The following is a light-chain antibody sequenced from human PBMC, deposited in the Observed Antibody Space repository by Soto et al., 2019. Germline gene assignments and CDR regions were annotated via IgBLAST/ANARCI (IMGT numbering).Light chain of an antibody. CDR3: QQRSSWPRT. CDR1: QSVNNF. CDR2: DAT. J-gene: IGKJ2*02. Sequence: EIVLTQSPATLSLSPGERATLSCRASQSVNNFLAWYQQKRGQAPRLLIYDATNRATGIPPRFSGSGSRTDFTLIISSLEPEDFAVYFCQQRSSWPRTFGQGTKLDI. V-gene: IGKV3-11*01.